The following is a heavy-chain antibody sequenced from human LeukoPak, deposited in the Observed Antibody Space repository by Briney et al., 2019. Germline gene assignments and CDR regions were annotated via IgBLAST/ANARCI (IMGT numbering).Heavy chain of an antibody. D-gene: IGHD6-13*01. CDR2: IYYSGST. J-gene: IGHJ4*02. CDR3: ARDPYSSSWSAFDY. CDR1: GGSISSGDYY. Sequence: SETLSLTCTVSGGSISSGDYYWSWIRQPPGKGLEWIGYIYYSGSTYYNPSLKSRVTISVDTSKNQFSLKLSSVTAADTAVYYCARDPYSSSWSAFDYWGQGTLVTVSS. V-gene: IGHV4-30-4*08.